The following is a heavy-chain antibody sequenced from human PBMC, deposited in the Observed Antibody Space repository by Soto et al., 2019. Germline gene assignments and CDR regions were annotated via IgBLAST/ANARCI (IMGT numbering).Heavy chain of an antibody. V-gene: IGHV1-2*04. J-gene: IGHJ4*02. D-gene: IGHD4-17*01. CDR3: ARANTVTTDFDY. CDR2: INPNSGGT. Sequence: ASVNVSCKSSGYTFTGYYIHWVRQAPGQGLEWMGWINPNSGGTYYAQKFQGWVTMTRDTSLSTAYMELSRLRSDDTAVYYCARANTVTTDFDYWGQGTLVTVSS. CDR1: GYTFTGYY.